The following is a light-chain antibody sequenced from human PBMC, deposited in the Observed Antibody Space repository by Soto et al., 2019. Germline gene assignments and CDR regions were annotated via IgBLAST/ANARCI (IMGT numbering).Light chain of an antibody. CDR1: QSVSSN. J-gene: IGKJ4*01. Sequence: EIVMTQSPATLSVSPGERATLSCRASQSVSSNSAWYQQKPGKAPRLLIYGASTRPTGIPARFSGSGSGTEFTLTISSLQSEDFAVYYCQQYNNWPLTFGGGTKVEIK. V-gene: IGKV3-15*01. CDR2: GAS. CDR3: QQYNNWPLT.